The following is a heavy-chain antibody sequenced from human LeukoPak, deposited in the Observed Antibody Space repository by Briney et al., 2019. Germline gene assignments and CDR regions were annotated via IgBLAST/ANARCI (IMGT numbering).Heavy chain of an antibody. CDR2: ISANNGNT. Sequence: ASVTLSCKAAGYTCSSNGISWGRQAPGQGLEWMGWISANNGNTNYYQKPQGRVTMTTDTSTSTAYMELRSLRSDDTAVYYCARDLGGYCSSTSCYILHYYYYYGMDVWGQGTTVTVSS. CDR1: GYTCSSNG. V-gene: IGHV1-18*01. J-gene: IGHJ6*02. CDR3: ARDLGGYCSSTSCYILHYYYYYGMDV. D-gene: IGHD2-2*02.